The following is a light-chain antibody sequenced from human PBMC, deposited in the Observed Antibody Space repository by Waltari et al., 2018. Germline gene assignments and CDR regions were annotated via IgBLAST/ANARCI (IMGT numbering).Light chain of an antibody. Sequence: AVHMTQSPSSLSASVGDRISITCRASQDISDDLGPYQHTSGTAPKLLIFVASTLQRGVPSRFSGSGSGTGFTSTISNLQPADSATYYCLQHTNYPWTFGQGTKVEI. CDR3: LQHTNYPWT. V-gene: IGKV1-6*01. J-gene: IGKJ1*01. CDR2: VAS. CDR1: QDISDD.